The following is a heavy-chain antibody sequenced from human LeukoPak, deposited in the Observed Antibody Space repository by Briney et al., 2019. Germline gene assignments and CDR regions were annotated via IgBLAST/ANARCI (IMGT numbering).Heavy chain of an antibody. D-gene: IGHD3-3*01. CDR1: GFTFSSYW. V-gene: IGHV3-74*01. CDR2: IASDGSST. CDR3: AKDSRFLEWLFYGMDV. J-gene: IGHJ6*02. Sequence: GGSLRLSCAASGFTFSSYWMNWVRQAPGKGLVWVSRIASDGSSTTYADSVKGRFSISRDNAKNSLYLQMNSLRAEDTALYYCAKDSRFLEWLFYGMDVWGQGTTVTVSS.